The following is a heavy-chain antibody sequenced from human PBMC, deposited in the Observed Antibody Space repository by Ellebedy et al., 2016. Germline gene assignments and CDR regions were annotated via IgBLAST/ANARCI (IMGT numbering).Heavy chain of an antibody. CDR1: GGSLSGYY. D-gene: IGHD1-1*01. Sequence: SETLSLTXAVYGGSLSGYYWSWIRQPPGEGLEWIGEINPSGSTNYNPSLKSRLTMSVDTSKNQFSLKLRSVTAADTAVYYCASETRGRRFFDYWGQGSLVTVSS. CDR2: INPSGST. V-gene: IGHV4-34*01. CDR3: ASETRGRRFFDY. J-gene: IGHJ4*02.